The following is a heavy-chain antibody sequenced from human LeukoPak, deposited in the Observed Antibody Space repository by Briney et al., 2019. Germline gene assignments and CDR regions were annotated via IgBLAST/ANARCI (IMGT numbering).Heavy chain of an antibody. CDR2: RWYDGSNK. J-gene: IGHJ4*02. D-gene: IGHD6-19*01. CDR1: GFIIISYG. CDR3: ARDELAVAKKGFLDS. V-gene: IGHV3-33*01. Sequence: VRSRRLSCAATGFIIISYGVHTLRQSPVKGLQRVADRWYDGSNKYYADSVKGRFTISRDNSKNTLYLQVNSLRAEDTAVYYCARDELAVAKKGFLDSWGQGTLVTVSS.